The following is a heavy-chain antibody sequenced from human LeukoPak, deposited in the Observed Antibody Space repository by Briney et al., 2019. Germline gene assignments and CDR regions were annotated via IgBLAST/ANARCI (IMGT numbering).Heavy chain of an antibody. CDR1: GFTFSSYS. Sequence: GGSLRLSCAASGFTFSSYSMNWIRQAPGKGLEWVSSISSSTSYIYYADSVKGRFTISKDNAKNSLYLQMNSLRAEDTAVYYCARFPWELLPVGRYEYYFDYWGQGTLVTVSS. D-gene: IGHD1-26*01. CDR3: ARFPWELLPVGRYEYYFDY. J-gene: IGHJ4*02. CDR2: ISSSTSYI. V-gene: IGHV3-21*01.